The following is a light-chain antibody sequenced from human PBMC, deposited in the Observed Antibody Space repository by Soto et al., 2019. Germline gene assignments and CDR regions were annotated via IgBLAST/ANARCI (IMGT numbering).Light chain of an antibody. Sequence: DIQMTQSPSSLSASVGDRVTITCRASQSISRFLNWYQQKSGKPPQLLIYAASSLQSGVLSRFCGSGSGKDFTLTISSLQPEDFATYYCQQTYITPPWTFGQGSKVEIK. CDR1: QSISRF. CDR2: AAS. CDR3: QQTYITPPWT. V-gene: IGKV1-39*01. J-gene: IGKJ1*01.